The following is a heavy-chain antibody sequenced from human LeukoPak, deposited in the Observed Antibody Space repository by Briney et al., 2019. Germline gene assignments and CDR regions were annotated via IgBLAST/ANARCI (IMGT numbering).Heavy chain of an antibody. CDR3: AKAAAAPGFDF. V-gene: IGHV3-23*01. Sequence: GGSLRLFCAASGFTSSSYALNWVRQAPGKGLEWVATVSGSGDRMYHADSVKGRFTISRDNSKNTIYLQTNSLRAEDTALYYCAKAAAAPGFDFWGQGTLVTVSS. CDR2: VSGSGDRM. CDR1: GFTSSSYA. D-gene: IGHD6-13*01. J-gene: IGHJ4*02.